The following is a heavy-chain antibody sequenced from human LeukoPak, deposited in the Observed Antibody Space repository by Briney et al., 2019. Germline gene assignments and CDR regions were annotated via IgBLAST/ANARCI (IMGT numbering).Heavy chain of an antibody. J-gene: IGHJ4*02. CDR2: INPNSGGT. CDR1: GYSFTGYY. V-gene: IGHV1-2*02. Sequence: GASVKVSCKASGYSFTGYYMNWVRQAPGQGLEWMGWINPNSGGTNYAQKFQGRVTMTRDTSISTAYMELSRLRSDDTAVYYCAKVPKAYGGYPAPLDYWGQGTLVTVSS. CDR3: AKVPKAYGGYPAPLDY. D-gene: IGHD5-12*01.